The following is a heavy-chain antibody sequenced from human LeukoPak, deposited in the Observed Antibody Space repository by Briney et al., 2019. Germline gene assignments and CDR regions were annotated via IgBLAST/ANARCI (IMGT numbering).Heavy chain of an antibody. V-gene: IGHV3-21*05. CDR3: ARDPFYDSNDAFDI. J-gene: IGHJ3*02. CDR1: GFTFSSYS. D-gene: IGHD3-22*01. CDR2: ISSSSSYI. Sequence: GGSLRLSCAASGFTFSSYSMNWVRQAPGKGLEWVSYISSSSSYIYYADSVKGRFTISRDSAKNSLYLQMNSLRAEDTAVYYCARDPFYDSNDAFDIWGQGTMVTVSS.